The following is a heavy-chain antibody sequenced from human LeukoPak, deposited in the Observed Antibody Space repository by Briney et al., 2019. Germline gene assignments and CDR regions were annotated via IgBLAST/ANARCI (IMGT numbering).Heavy chain of an antibody. V-gene: IGHV3-30-3*01. Sequence: PGGSLRLSCAASGFTFSSYAMHWVRQAPGKGLEWGAVISYDGSNKYYADPGKGRFTISRDNSKNTLYLQMISLIAEDAAVDYCARVSDTAMATYFDYWGQGTLVTVSS. CDR3: ARVSDTAMATYFDY. CDR2: ISYDGSNK. CDR1: GFTFSSYA. J-gene: IGHJ4*02. D-gene: IGHD5-18*01.